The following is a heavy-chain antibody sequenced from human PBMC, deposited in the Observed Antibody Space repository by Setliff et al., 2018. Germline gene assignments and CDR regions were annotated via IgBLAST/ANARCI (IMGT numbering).Heavy chain of an antibody. J-gene: IGHJ5*02. Sequence: GGSLRLSCAASGFTFNNYARSWVRQAPGKGLGWVSAITGSGCTTYYAPSVKGRFTISRNTSKNTLYLQMNSLRAEDTAVYYCAKGTHSWYNNWFDPWGQGTLVTVSS. CDR2: ITGSGCTT. V-gene: IGHV3-23*01. CDR1: GFTFNNYA. CDR3: AKGTHSWYNNWFDP. D-gene: IGHD6-13*01.